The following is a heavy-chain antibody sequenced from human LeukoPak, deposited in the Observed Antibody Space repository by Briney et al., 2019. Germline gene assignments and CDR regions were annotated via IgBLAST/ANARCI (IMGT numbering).Heavy chain of an antibody. J-gene: IGHJ6*02. CDR1: GYSFSPYW. V-gene: IGHV3-7*04. Sequence: GGPLRLSCAASGYSFSPYWVTCVRQSRGRGREGVANIERDGSEKYYVDSVKVRFTISRDNVQHFLYLQMNSLRAEDTAVYYCARAGVGHPYGYSYYYYAMDVWRQAITATLSS. CDR3: ARAGVGHPYGYSYYYYAMDV. CDR2: IERDGSEK. D-gene: IGHD5-18*01.